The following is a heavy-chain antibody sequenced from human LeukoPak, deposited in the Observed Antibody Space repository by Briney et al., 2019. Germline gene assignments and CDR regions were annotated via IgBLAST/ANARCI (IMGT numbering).Heavy chain of an antibody. CDR3: ARYAIYGGKTFDY. Sequence: GGSLRLSCAASGFTFSSYSMNWVRQAPGKGLEWVSSISSSSSYIYYADSVKGRFTISRDNAKNSLYLQMNSLRAEDTAVYYCARYAIYGGKTFDYWGQGTLLTVSS. V-gene: IGHV3-21*01. J-gene: IGHJ4*02. D-gene: IGHD4-23*01. CDR2: ISSSSSYI. CDR1: GFTFSSYS.